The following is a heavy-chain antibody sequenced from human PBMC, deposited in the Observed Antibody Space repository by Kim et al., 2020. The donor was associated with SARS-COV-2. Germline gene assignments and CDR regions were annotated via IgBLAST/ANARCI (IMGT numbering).Heavy chain of an antibody. Sequence: SVKVSCKASGGTFSSYAISWVRQAPGQGLEWMGRIIPILGIANYAQKFQGRVTITADKSTSTAYMELSSLRSEDTAVYYCARAYSNYGHDAFDIWGQGTMVTVSS. D-gene: IGHD4-4*01. CDR1: GGTFSSYA. CDR2: IIPILGIA. V-gene: IGHV1-69*04. CDR3: ARAYSNYGHDAFDI. J-gene: IGHJ3*02.